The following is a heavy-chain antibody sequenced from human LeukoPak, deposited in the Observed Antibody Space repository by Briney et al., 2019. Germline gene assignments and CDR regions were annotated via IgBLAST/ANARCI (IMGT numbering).Heavy chain of an antibody. CDR2: FDPEDGET. CDR3: ATKMWGATTRNWFDP. J-gene: IGHJ5*02. Sequence: ASVKVSCKVSGYTLTELSMHWVRQAPGKGLEWMGGFDPEDGETIYAQKFQGRVTMTEDTSTDTAYMELSSLRSEDTAVYYCATKMWGATTRNWFDPWGQGTLVTASS. D-gene: IGHD1-26*01. CDR1: GYTLTELS. V-gene: IGHV1-24*01.